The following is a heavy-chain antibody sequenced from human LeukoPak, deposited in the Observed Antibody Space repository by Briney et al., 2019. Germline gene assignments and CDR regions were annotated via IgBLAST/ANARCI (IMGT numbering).Heavy chain of an antibody. CDR2: INPNSGGT. CDR3: ARSYGDYGNHYYYMDV. D-gene: IGHD4-17*01. CDR1: GYTFTGYY. Sequence: GASVKVSCKASGYTFTGYYMHWVRQAPGQGLEWMGRINPNSGGTNYAQKFQGRVTMTRDTSISTAYMELSRLRSDDTAVYYCARSYGDYGNHYYYMDVWGKGTTVTVSS. J-gene: IGHJ6*03. V-gene: IGHV1-2*06.